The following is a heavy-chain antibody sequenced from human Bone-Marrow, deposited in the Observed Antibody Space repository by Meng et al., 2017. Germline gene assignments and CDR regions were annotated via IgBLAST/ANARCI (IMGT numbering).Heavy chain of an antibody. CDR1: GFTLSRYA. CDR3: ARTYYFDSTGYSSPFDY. D-gene: IGHD3-22*01. Sequence: GESLKISCAASGFTLSRYAMHWVRQAPGKGLEWVAIISDDGTKKDYADSVRGRFTISRDNSKNTLFLQMNSLRADDTAMYYCARTYYFDSTGYSSPFDYWGQGPLVTVSS. J-gene: IGHJ4*02. V-gene: IGHV3-30*04. CDR2: ISDDGTKK.